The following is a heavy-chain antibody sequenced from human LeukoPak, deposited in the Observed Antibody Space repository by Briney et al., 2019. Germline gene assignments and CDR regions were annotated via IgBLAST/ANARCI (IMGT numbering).Heavy chain of an antibody. CDR2: ISSSGSTI. CDR1: GFTFSDYY. CDR3: AKTAMVQGVICFDY. D-gene: IGHD3-10*01. J-gene: IGHJ4*02. Sequence: GGSLRLSCAASGFTFSDYYMSWIRQAPGKGLEWVSYISSSGSTIYYADSVKGRFTISRDNAKNSLYLQMNSLRAEDTAVYYCAKTAMVQGVICFDYWGQGTLVTVSS. V-gene: IGHV3-11*01.